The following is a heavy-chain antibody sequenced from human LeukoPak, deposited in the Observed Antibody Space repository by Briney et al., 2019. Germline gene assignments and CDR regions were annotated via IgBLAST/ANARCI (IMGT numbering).Heavy chain of an antibody. CDR2: ISSGSYSH. CDR3: ARGKRTFDP. V-gene: IGHV3-11*01. J-gene: IGHJ5*02. CDR1: GVALTGNY. Sequence: GGSLRLSCVVSGVALTGNYMSWIRQAPGEEPEWVAYISSGSYSHYYADSVRGRFTISRDNSKNSLYLEMSDLRVEDTALYYCARGKRTFDPWGQGTLVTVTS.